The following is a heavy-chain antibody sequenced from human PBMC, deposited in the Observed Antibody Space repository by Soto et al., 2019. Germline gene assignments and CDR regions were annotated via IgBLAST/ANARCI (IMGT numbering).Heavy chain of an antibody. Sequence: XGTLSLTCTVSGGSISGYYWSWIRQPPGKGLEWIGYIYYSGSTNYNPSLKSRVTISLDTSKNQFPLKLSSVSAADTAVYYCARGRESYSWNFVGYWGRGTLVTVSS. CDR2: IYYSGST. CDR1: GGSISGYY. D-gene: IGHD1-1*01. CDR3: ARGRESYSWNFVGY. J-gene: IGHJ4*02. V-gene: IGHV4-59*01.